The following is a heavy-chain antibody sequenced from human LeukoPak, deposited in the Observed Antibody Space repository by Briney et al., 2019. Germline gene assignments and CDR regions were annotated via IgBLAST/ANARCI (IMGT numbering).Heavy chain of an antibody. Sequence: GGSLTLSCAASGFTLRTYAMHWVRQAPGKGLEWVAVISSDESYKYYADSVKGRFTISRDNYKNTPYLQMDSMRSEDTAVYYCAREKSGDECKFVYWGQGALVTVSS. J-gene: IGHJ4*02. V-gene: IGHV3-30-3*01. D-gene: IGHD2-21*01. CDR3: AREKSGDECKFVY. CDR1: GFTLRTYA. CDR2: ISSDESYK.